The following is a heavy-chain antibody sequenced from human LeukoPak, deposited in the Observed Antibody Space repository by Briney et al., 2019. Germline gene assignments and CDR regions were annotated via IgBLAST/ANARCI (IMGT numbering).Heavy chain of an antibody. CDR1: GYSISSGYY. D-gene: IGHD5-18*01. CDR3: ARLGYSYGSDWYFDF. CDR2: IYHSGST. Sequence: SETLSLTCAVSGYSISSGYYWGWIRQPPGKGLEWIGSIYHSGSTYYNPSLKSRVTISVDTSKNQFSLKLISVTAADTAVYYCARLGYSYGSDWYFDFWGRGTLVTVSS. J-gene: IGHJ2*01. V-gene: IGHV4-38-2*01.